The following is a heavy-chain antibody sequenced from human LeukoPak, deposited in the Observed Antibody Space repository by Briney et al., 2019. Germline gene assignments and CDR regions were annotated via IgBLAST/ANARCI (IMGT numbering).Heavy chain of an antibody. CDR2: INHSGST. D-gene: IGHD3-3*01. CDR1: GGSFSGYY. Sequence: SETLSLTCAVYGGSFSGYYWSWIRQPPGKGLEWIGEINHSGSTNYNPSLKSRVTISVDTSKNQFSLKLSSVTAADTAVYYCARLRFLEWFHRGPYYFDYWGQGTLVTVSS. V-gene: IGHV4-34*01. CDR3: ARLRFLEWFHRGPYYFDY. J-gene: IGHJ4*02.